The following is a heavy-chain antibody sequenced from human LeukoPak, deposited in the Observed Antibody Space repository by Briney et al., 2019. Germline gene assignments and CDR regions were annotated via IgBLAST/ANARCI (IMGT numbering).Heavy chain of an antibody. V-gene: IGHV3-30*18. CDR1: GFTFSNYG. CDR2: ISYDGSKK. Sequence: GRSLSLSCAGSGFTFSNYGIHWVRQAPGKGLEWVAFISYDGSKKYYADSVKGRFIISRDNSENTLYLQMNSLGAEDTAVYYCAKKAFASGNSHWFDPWGQGSLVTVSS. D-gene: IGHD3-10*01. CDR3: AKKAFASGNSHWFDP. J-gene: IGHJ5*02.